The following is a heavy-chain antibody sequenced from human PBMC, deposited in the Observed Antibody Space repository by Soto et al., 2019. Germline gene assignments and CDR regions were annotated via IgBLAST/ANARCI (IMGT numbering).Heavy chain of an antibody. V-gene: IGHV3-23*01. CDR1: GFTFSSYA. Sequence: PGGSLKLSCAASGFTFSSYAMSWVRQAPGKGLEWVSAISGSGGSTYYADSVKGRFTISRDNSKNTLYLQMNSLRAEDTAVYYCAKDGYYGDYVSTRDYYYMDVWGKGTTVTVSS. CDR3: AKDGYYGDYVSTRDYYYMDV. J-gene: IGHJ6*03. D-gene: IGHD4-17*01. CDR2: ISGSGGST.